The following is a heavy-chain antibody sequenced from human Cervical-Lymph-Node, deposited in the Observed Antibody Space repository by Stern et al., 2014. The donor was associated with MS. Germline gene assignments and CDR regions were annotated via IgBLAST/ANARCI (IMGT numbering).Heavy chain of an antibody. D-gene: IGHD6-19*01. V-gene: IGHV1-69*01. CDR3: ARRGRYSSGWYFDY. CDR1: GGTFSSYA. J-gene: IGHJ4*02. Sequence: QVQLVQSGAEVKKPGASVKVSCKASGGTFSSYAISWVRQAPGQGLEWMGGIIPFFGTANYDQKFQARVTTTADDSTRTAYMELRSLRSEDTAVYYCARRGRYSSGWYFDYWGQGTLVTVSS. CDR2: IIPFFGTA.